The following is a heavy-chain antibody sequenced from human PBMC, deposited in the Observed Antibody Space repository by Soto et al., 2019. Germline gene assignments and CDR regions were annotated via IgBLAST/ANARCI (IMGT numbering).Heavy chain of an antibody. CDR2: FDPEDGET. Sequence: ASVKVSCKVSGYTLSELSMHWVRQAPGKGLEWMGGFDPEDGETIYAQKFQGRVTMTEDTSTDTAYMELSSLRSEDTAVYYCATGSVYGDYLRFDYWGQGTLVTVSS. J-gene: IGHJ4*02. CDR3: ATGSVYGDYLRFDY. V-gene: IGHV1-24*01. D-gene: IGHD4-17*01. CDR1: GYTLSELS.